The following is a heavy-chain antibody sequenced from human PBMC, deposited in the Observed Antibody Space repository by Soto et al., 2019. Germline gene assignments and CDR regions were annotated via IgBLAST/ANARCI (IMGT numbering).Heavy chain of an antibody. CDR2: INHSGST. Sequence: QVQLQQWGAGLLKPSETLSFTCAVYGGSFSGYYWSWIRQPPGKGLEWIGEINHSGSTNYNPSLKSRVTISVDTSKNQFSLKLSSVTAADTAVYYCARLGYCTNGVCDRDHYYYMDVWGKGTTVTVSS. CDR1: GGSFSGYY. D-gene: IGHD2-8*01. J-gene: IGHJ6*03. V-gene: IGHV4-34*01. CDR3: ARLGYCTNGVCDRDHYYYMDV.